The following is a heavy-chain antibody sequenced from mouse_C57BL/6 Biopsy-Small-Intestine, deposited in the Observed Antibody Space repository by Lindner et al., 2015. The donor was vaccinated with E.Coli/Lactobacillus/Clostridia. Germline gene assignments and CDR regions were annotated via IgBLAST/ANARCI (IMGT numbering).Heavy chain of an antibody. D-gene: IGHD2-13*01. CDR3: VKYGEYRLDP. CDR1: GYAFAGSG. Sequence: SVKVSCKASGYAFAGSGISWVRQAPGQGFEWLGWVSPYNRNTYYVEKFQGRITMTTDIPTRTAYLEVRNLRSDDTAVYYCVKYGEYRLDPWGQGTLVSVSS. V-gene: IGHV1-81*01. CDR2: VSPYNRNT. J-gene: IGHJ3*01.